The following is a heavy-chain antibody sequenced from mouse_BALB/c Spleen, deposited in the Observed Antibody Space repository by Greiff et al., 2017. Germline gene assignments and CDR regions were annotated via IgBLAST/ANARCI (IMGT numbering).Heavy chain of an antibody. D-gene: IGHD2-4*01. CDR3: ARSGGLRAWFAY. V-gene: IGHV3-8*02. Sequence: EVKLVESGPSLVKPSQTLSLTCSVTGDSITSGYWNWIRKFPGNKLEYMGYISYSGSTYYNPSLKSRISITRDTSKNQYYLQLNSVTTEDTATYYCARSGGLRAWFAYWGQGTLVTVSA. J-gene: IGHJ3*01. CDR2: ISYSGST. CDR1: GDSITSGY.